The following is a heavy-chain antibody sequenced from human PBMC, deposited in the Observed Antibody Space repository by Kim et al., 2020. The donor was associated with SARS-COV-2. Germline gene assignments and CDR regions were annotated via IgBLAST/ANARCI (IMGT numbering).Heavy chain of an antibody. CDR3: AGNWGAEYFQH. CDR2: T. J-gene: IGHJ1*01. Sequence: TRYSPSFQGQVTISADKSISTAYLQWSSLKASDTAMYYCAGNWGAEYFQHWGQGTLVTVSS. V-gene: IGHV5-51*01. D-gene: IGHD7-27*01.